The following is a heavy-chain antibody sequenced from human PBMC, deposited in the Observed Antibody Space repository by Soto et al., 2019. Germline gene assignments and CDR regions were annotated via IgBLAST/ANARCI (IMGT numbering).Heavy chain of an antibody. V-gene: IGHV2-5*02. CDR1: GFSLSTSGVG. D-gene: IGHD2-15*01. Sequence: SGPTLVNPTQTLTLTCTFSGFSLSTSGVGVGWIRQPPGKALEWLALIYWDDDRRYSPSLKSRLTITKDTSKNQVVLTMTNMDPVDTATYYCAHKPGYFSGGSCYSGEYFQPWGQGTLVTVSS. CDR2: IYWDDDR. CDR3: AHKPGYFSGGSCYSGEYFQP. J-gene: IGHJ1*01.